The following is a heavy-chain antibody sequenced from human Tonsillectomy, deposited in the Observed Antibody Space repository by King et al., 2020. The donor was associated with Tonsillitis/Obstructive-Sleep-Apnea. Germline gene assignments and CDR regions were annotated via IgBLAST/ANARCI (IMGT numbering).Heavy chain of an antibody. D-gene: IGHD7-27*01. J-gene: IGHJ2*01. CDR2: IYYSGST. V-gene: IGHV4-59*01. Sequence: VQLQESGPGLVKPSETLSLTCTVSGGSISNYYWNWIRQPPGKGLEWIGYIYYSGSTNYNPSLNSRVTISVDTSKNQFSLKLSPVTAADTAVYYCATSNPRGNWGYWYFDLWGRGTLVTVSS. CDR1: GGSISNYY. CDR3: ATSNPRGNWGYWYFDL.